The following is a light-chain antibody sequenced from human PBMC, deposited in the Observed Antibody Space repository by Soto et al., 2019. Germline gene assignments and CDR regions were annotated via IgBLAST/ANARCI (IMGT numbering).Light chain of an antibody. CDR1: HSISNW. CDR2: DAS. CDR3: QQYNSFSWT. V-gene: IGKV1-5*01. Sequence: DIQMTQSPSTLSASVGDRVTITCRASHSISNWLAWYQQKPGKAPKSLIYDASILESGVPSRFSGSGSGTEFTLTISSLQPDDVATYYCQQYNSFSWTFGQGTKVEI. J-gene: IGKJ1*01.